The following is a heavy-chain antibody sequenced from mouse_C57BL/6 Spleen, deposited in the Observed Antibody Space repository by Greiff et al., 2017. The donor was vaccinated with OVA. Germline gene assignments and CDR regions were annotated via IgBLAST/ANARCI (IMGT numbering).Heavy chain of an antibody. J-gene: IGHJ4*01. CDR3: ARAVVAGDYAMDY. CDR1: GYTFTSYW. Sequence: VQLQQPGAELVKPGASVKLSCKASGYTFTSYWMQWVKQRPGQGLEWIGEIDPSDSYTNYNQKFKGKATLTVDTSSSTAYMQLSSLTSEDSAVYYCARAVVAGDYAMDYWGQGTSVTVSS. D-gene: IGHD1-1*01. CDR2: IDPSDSYT. V-gene: IGHV1-50*01.